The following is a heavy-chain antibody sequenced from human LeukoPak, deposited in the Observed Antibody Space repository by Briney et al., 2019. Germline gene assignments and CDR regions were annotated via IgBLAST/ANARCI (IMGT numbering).Heavy chain of an antibody. CDR2: IGSSGSTI. V-gene: IGHV3-11*01. J-gene: IGHJ4*02. Sequence: GGSLRLTCAASGFTFSDYYMSWIRQAPGKGLEWVAYIGSSGSTIYYADSVKGRFTISKDNAKKSLYLQMNSLRAEDTAVYYCARVARPVAMRNYFDYWGQGTLVTVSS. D-gene: IGHD2-2*01. CDR1: GFTFSDYY. CDR3: ARVARPVAMRNYFDY.